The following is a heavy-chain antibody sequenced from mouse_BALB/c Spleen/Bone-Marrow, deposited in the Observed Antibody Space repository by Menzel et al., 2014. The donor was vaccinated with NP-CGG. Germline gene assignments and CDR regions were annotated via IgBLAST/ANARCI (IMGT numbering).Heavy chain of an antibody. CDR2: ISTYYGNT. CDR3: ARSGYGYDWFVY. V-gene: IGHV1-67*01. CDR1: GYTFTDYA. Sequence: QVQLQQSGPELVRPGVSVKISCKGSGYTFTDYAMHWVKQSHAKSLEWIGVISTYYGNTNYNQKFKGKATMTVDKSSSTAYMELARLTSEDSAIYYCARSGYGYDWFVYWGQGTLVTVSA. J-gene: IGHJ3*01. D-gene: IGHD2-2*01.